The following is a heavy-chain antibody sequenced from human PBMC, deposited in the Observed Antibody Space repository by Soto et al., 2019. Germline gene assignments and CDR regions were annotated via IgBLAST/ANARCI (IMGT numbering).Heavy chain of an antibody. Sequence: EVQLVESGGGLVKPGGSLRLSCAASGFTFSSYSMNWVRQAPGKGLEWVSSISSSSSYIYYADSVKGRFTISRDNAKNSLYLQMNSLRAEDTAVYYCARGGENYDYVGGSYRYTRTFDYWGQGTLVTVSS. CDR3: ARGGENYDYVGGSYRYTRTFDY. CDR2: ISSSSSYI. J-gene: IGHJ4*02. CDR1: GFTFSSYS. D-gene: IGHD3-16*02. V-gene: IGHV3-21*01.